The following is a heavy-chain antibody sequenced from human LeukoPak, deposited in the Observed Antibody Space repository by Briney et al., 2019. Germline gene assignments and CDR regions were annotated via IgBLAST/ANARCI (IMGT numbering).Heavy chain of an antibody. Sequence: TSQTLSLTCTVSGGSISSGDYYWSWIRQPPGEGLEWIGYIYYSGNTYYNPSLKSRVTISVDTSKNQFSLKLSSVTAADTAVYYCAREYSYGSSYFDYWGQGTLVTVSS. CDR2: IYYSGNT. CDR3: AREYSYGSSYFDY. CDR1: GGSISSGDYY. J-gene: IGHJ4*02. D-gene: IGHD5-18*01. V-gene: IGHV4-30-4*08.